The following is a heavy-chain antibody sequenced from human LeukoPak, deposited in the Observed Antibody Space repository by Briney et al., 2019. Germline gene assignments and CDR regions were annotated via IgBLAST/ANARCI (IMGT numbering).Heavy chain of an antibody. V-gene: IGHV1-18*01. CDR2: ISAYNGNT. CDR3: ARVEYSSSSGWFDP. J-gene: IGHJ5*02. Sequence: ASVKVSCKASGYTFTSYGISWVRQAPGQGLEWMGWISAYNGNTNYAQKLQGRVTMTIDTSTSTAYMELRSLRSDDTAVYYCARVEYSSSSGWFDPWGQGTLVTVSS. CDR1: GYTFTSYG. D-gene: IGHD6-6*01.